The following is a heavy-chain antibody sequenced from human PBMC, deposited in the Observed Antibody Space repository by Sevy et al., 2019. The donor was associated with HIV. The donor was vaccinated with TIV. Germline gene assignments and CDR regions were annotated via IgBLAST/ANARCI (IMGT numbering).Heavy chain of an antibody. CDR3: AKDTDSGSYLNDAFDI. Sequence: GGCLSLSCAASGFTFSSFAMSWVRQTPGKGLEWVLGLNGSGGRTYYPDAVKGRFTISRDNSKNTLYLQMNSLRAEDTAVYYCAKDTDSGSYLNDAFDIWGQGTMVTVSS. D-gene: IGHD1-26*01. V-gene: IGHV3-23*01. CDR1: GFTFSSFA. CDR2: LNGSGGRT. J-gene: IGHJ3*02.